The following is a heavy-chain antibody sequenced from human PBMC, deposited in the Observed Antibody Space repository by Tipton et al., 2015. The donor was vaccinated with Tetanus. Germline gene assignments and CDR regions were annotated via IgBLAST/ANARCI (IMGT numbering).Heavy chain of an antibody. J-gene: IGHJ4*02. CDR1: GFTFSSFG. CDR2: ITGSSSYI. CDR3: AKDFDLSGYYSTAFDY. V-gene: IGHV3-21*04. D-gene: IGHD3-22*01. Sequence: SLRLSCAASGFTFSSFGMTWVRQAPGKGLEWVSSITGSSSYIYYADSVKGRFTISRDNAKNSLYLQMNSLRAEDTALYYCAKDFDLSGYYSTAFDYWGQGTPVTVSS.